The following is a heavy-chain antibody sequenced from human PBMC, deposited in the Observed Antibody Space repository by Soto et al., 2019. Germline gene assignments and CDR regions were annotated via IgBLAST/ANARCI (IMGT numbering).Heavy chain of an antibody. CDR3: ARVDIAVVPSTTFDY. Sequence: QLQLQESGPGLVKPSETLSLTCTVSGGSISSISYYWGWIRQPPGKGLEWIGSIKYSGHTFYNPSLKCRVTMSVDTSKNQFSLRLSSVTAAETAVYYCARVDIAVVPSTTFDYWGQGTLVTVSS. CDR2: IKYSGHT. D-gene: IGHD2-2*01. V-gene: IGHV4-39*01. CDR1: GGSISSISYY. J-gene: IGHJ4*02.